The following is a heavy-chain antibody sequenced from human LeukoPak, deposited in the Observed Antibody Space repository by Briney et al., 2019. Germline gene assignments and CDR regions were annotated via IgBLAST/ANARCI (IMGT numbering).Heavy chain of an antibody. J-gene: IGHJ3*02. CDR1: GFTFSSYA. Sequence: PGGSLRLSCAASGFTFSSYAMHWVRQAPGKGLEYVSAISSNGGSTYYANSVKGRFTISRDNSKNTPYLQMGSLRAEDMAVYYCARDHPQARDDAFDIWGQGTMVTVSS. CDR3: ARDHPQARDDAFDI. CDR2: ISSNGGST. V-gene: IGHV3-64*01.